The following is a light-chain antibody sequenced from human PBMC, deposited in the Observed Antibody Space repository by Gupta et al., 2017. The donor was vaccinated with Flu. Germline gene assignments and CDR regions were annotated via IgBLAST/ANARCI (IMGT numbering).Light chain of an antibody. Sequence: PSSRSASIGDRVVISCRASRDIDYYVSWYEYKPGRAPTLLISAAGSLQRGVPSRFSGSGSGTNFTLAISGLQPGDFSTYYCLQSFVDPWTFGQGTTV. V-gene: IGKV1-39*01. CDR2: AAG. CDR1: RDIDYY. CDR3: LQSFVDPWT. J-gene: IGKJ1*01.